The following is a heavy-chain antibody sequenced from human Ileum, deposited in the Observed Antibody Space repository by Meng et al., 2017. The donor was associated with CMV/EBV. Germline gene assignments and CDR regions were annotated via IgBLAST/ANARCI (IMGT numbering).Heavy chain of an antibody. CDR2: INPNSGGT. Sequence: ASVKVSCKASGYTFTGYYMHWVRQAPGQGLEWMGWINPNSGGTNYAQKFQGRVTMTRDTSISTAYMELSMLRSDDTAVYYCARGVLYDFWSGYDNYYGMDVWGQGTTVTVSS. D-gene: IGHD3-3*01. V-gene: IGHV1-2*02. J-gene: IGHJ6*02. CDR1: GYTFTGYY. CDR3: ARGVLYDFWSGYDNYYGMDV.